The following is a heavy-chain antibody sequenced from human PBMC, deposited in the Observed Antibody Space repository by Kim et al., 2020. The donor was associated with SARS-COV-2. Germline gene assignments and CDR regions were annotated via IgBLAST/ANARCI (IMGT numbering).Heavy chain of an antibody. CDR2: ISAYNGNT. Sequence: ASVKVSCKASGYTFTSYGISWVRQAPGQGLEWMGWISAYNGNTNYAQKLQGRVTMTTDTSTSTAYMELRSLRSDDTAVYYCAREVIEYGYSSGWAHFDYWGQGTLVTVSS. J-gene: IGHJ4*02. CDR3: AREVIEYGYSSGWAHFDY. V-gene: IGHV1-18*01. CDR1: GYTFTSYG. D-gene: IGHD6-19*01.